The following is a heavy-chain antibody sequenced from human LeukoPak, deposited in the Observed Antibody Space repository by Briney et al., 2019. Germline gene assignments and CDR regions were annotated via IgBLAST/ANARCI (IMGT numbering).Heavy chain of an antibody. CDR3: ARLSIAVAGLKN. Sequence: SETLSLTCTVSGGSISSYYWSWIRQPPGKGLEWIGYIYYSGSTYYNPSLKSRVTILVDTSKNQFSLKLSSVTAADTAVYYCARLSIAVAGLKNWGQGTLVTVSS. J-gene: IGHJ4*02. CDR1: GGSISSYY. D-gene: IGHD6-19*01. CDR2: IYYSGST. V-gene: IGHV4-59*08.